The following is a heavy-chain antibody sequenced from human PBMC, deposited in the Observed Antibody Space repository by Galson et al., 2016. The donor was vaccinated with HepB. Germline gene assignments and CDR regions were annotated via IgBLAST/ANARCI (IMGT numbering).Heavy chain of an antibody. J-gene: IGHJ5*02. CDR3: ARLLGGSSWMGNWFDP. CDR1: GGSISSRGYC. D-gene: IGHD6-13*01. V-gene: IGHV4-39*01. CDR2: SCYTGSA. Sequence: SETLSPTCTVAGGSISSRGYCWGWLRQPPGRGLEWFGSSCYTGSAYYTPSPKSRVTISVDTSKNKFSLKLNSVTAADTAVFYCARLLGGSSWMGNWFDPWGQGTLVTVSS.